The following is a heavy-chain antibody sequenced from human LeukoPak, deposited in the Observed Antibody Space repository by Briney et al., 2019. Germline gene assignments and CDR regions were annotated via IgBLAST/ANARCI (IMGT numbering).Heavy chain of an antibody. D-gene: IGHD6-19*01. CDR2: ISYDGSNK. Sequence: GGSLRLYCAASGFTFSSYAMHWVRQAPGKGLEWVAVISYDGSNKYYADSVKGRFTISRDNSKNTLYLQMNSLRAEDTAVYYCARAKGGIAVAGVWFDPWGQGTLVTVSS. V-gene: IGHV3-30*04. CDR3: ARAKGGIAVAGVWFDP. CDR1: GFTFSSYA. J-gene: IGHJ5*02.